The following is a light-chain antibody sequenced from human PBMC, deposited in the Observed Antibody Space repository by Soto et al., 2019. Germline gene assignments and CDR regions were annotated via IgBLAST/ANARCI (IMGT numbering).Light chain of an antibody. CDR2: GNS. CDR1: SSKIGAGYD. CDR3: QSYDSSLRGVV. Sequence: QSVLTQPPSVSGAPGQRVTTSCTGSSSKIGAGYDVHWYQQLPGTAPKLLIYGNSNRPSGVPDRFSGSKSGTSASLAITGLQAEDEADYYCQSYDSSLRGVVFGGGTKVTVL. V-gene: IGLV1-40*01. J-gene: IGLJ2*01.